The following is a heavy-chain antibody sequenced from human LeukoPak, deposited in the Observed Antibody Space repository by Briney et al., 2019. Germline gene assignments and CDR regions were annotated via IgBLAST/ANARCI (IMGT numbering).Heavy chain of an antibody. J-gene: IGHJ5*02. D-gene: IGHD3-10*01. V-gene: IGHV1-18*01. Sequence: ASVKVSCKASGYTFTSYGISWVRQAPGQGLEWMGWISAYNGNTNYAQKLQGRVTMTTDTSTSTAYMELRSLRSDDTAVYFCARDTAGYYAPGVDPWGQGTLVTVSS. CDR1: GYTFTSYG. CDR3: ARDTAGYYAPGVDP. CDR2: ISAYNGNT.